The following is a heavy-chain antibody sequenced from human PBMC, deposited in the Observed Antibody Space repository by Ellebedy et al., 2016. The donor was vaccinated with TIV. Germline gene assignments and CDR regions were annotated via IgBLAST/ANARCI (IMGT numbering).Heavy chain of an antibody. CDR3: ARRSSGYCVGVKCTTDFDY. V-gene: IGHV3-74*01. Sequence: GGSLRLSXAASGFPFSVYWMHWVRQAPGKGLVWVSRINNDGTATTYADSVKGRFTISRDNTKNTLYLQMNSLRAEDTGVYYCARRSSGYCVGVKCTTDFDYWGQGTLVTVSS. CDR2: INNDGTAT. CDR1: GFPFSVYW. D-gene: IGHD2-2*03. J-gene: IGHJ4*02.